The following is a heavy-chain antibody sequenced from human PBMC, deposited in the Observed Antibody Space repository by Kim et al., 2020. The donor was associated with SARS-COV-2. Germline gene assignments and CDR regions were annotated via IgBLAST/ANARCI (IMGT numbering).Heavy chain of an antibody. CDR3: ASSSSSWYWFDP. D-gene: IGHD6-13*01. CDR2: INHSGST. CDR1: GGSFSGYY. V-gene: IGHV4-34*01. J-gene: IGHJ5*02. Sequence: SETLSLTCAVYGGSFSGYYWSWIRQPPGKGLVWIGEINHSGSTNYNPSLKSRVTISVDTSKNQFSLKLSSVTAADTAVYYCASSSSSWYWFDPWGQGTLVTVSS.